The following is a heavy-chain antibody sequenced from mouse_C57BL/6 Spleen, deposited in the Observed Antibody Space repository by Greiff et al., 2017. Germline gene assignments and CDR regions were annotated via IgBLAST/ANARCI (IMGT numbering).Heavy chain of an antibody. Sequence: QVQLQQSGAELMKPGASVKLSCKATGYTFTGYWIEWVKQRPGHGLEWIGEILPGGGRTNYNEKFKGKATFTADTSSNTAYMQLHRLTTEDSAIYSCARLLDGSSSYYAIDYWGQGTSVTVSS. D-gene: IGHD1-1*01. V-gene: IGHV1-9*01. CDR3: ARLLDGSSSYYAIDY. CDR2: ILPGGGRT. J-gene: IGHJ4*01. CDR1: GYTFTGYW.